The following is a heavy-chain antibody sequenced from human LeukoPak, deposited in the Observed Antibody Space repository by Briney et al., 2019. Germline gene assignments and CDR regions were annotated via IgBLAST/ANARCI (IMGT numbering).Heavy chain of an antibody. CDR2: ISGSGGST. Sequence: GRSLRLSCAASGFTFDDYAMHWVRQAPGKGLEWVSAISGSGGSTYYADSVKGRFTISRDNAKNSLYLQMNSLRAEDTAVYYRARDGYCSSTSCYGDYWGQGTLVTVSS. V-gene: IGHV3-9*01. CDR3: ARDGYCSSTSCYGDY. J-gene: IGHJ4*02. D-gene: IGHD2-2*01. CDR1: GFTFDDYA.